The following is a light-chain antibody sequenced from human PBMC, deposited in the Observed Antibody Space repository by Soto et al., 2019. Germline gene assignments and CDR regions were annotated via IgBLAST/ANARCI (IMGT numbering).Light chain of an antibody. CDR2: DNN. J-gene: IGLJ2*01. CDR1: SANIGAGYH. Sequence: QSVLTQPPSVSGAPGQRVTISCTGSSANIGAGYHVHWYQQLPGTAPKLLIFDNNNRPSGVPDRFSGSKSGTSASLAITGLQAEDEADYYCQSYHSSLSGSKVFGGGTKVTVL. CDR3: QSYHSSLSGSKV. V-gene: IGLV1-40*01.